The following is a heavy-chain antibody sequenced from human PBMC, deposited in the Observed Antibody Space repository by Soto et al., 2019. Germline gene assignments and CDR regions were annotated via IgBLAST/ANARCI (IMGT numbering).Heavy chain of an antibody. CDR3: ARANDFWSGYYLFDY. CDR2: IDPSGGVT. J-gene: IGHJ4*02. V-gene: IGHV1-46*01. Sequence: ASVKVSCKASGYTFTKFHIHWVRQAPGQGLEWMGRIDPSGGVTRDAQKFQGRITMTSDTSTSSVYMELRGLRSEDTAVYYCARANDFWSGYYLFDYWGQGTLVTVSS. D-gene: IGHD3-3*01. CDR1: GYTFTKFH.